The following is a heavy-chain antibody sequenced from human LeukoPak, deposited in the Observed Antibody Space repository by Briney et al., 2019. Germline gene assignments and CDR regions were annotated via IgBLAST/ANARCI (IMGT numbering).Heavy chain of an antibody. Sequence: GGSLRLSCAASGFTFSSYAMSWVRQAPGKGLEWVSAISGSGGSTYYADSVKGRFTISRDNSKNTLYLQMNSLRAEDTAVYYCARRRGDSSSWSYFDYWGQGTLVTVSS. V-gene: IGHV3-23*01. D-gene: IGHD6-13*01. CDR1: GFTFSSYA. CDR3: ARRRGDSSSWSYFDY. CDR2: ISGSGGST. J-gene: IGHJ4*02.